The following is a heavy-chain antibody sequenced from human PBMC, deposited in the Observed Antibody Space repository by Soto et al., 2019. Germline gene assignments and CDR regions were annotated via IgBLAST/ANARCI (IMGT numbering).Heavy chain of an antibody. V-gene: IGHV5-51*01. D-gene: IGHD1-26*01. Sequence: PGESLKISCKGSGYSFTSYWIAWVRQMPGKGLEWMGIIFPGDSETRYSPSFQGQVTISVDKSTDTAHLQWSRLKASDTAIYYCARRSGSQAGHFDNWGQGALVTVSS. CDR2: IFPGDSET. CDR3: ARRSGSQAGHFDN. CDR1: GYSFTSYW. J-gene: IGHJ4*02.